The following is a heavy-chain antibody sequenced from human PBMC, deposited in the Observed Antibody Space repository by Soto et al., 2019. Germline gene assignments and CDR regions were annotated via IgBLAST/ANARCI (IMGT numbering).Heavy chain of an antibody. J-gene: IGHJ6*03. CDR2: MNPNSGNT. D-gene: IGHD4-17*01. Sequence: QVQLVQSGAEVKKPGASVKVSCKASGYTFTSYDINWVRQATGQGLEWMGWMNPNSGNTGYAQKFQGRVTMTRNTSISTAYIELSILRSEDTAVYYCASAAGSYYGDYYYYYMDVWGKGTTVTVSS. V-gene: IGHV1-8*01. CDR1: GYTFTSYD. CDR3: ASAAGSYYGDYYYYYMDV.